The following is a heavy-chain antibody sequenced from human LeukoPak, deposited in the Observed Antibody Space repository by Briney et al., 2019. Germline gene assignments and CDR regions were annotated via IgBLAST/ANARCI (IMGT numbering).Heavy chain of an antibody. CDR2: INPSGGST. D-gene: IGHD3-22*01. Sequence: GASVKVSCKASGYTFTSYYMHWVRQAPGQGLEWMGIINPSGGSTSYAQKFQGKVTMTRDTSTSTVYMELSSLRSEDTAVYYCARSAPYDSSSSYYGMDVWGQGTTVTVSS. CDR3: ARSAPYDSSSSYYGMDV. V-gene: IGHV1-46*01. CDR1: GYTFTSYY. J-gene: IGHJ6*02.